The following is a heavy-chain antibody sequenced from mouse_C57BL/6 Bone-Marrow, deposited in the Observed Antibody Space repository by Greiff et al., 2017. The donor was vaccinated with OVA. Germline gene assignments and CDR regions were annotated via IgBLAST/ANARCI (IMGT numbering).Heavy chain of an antibody. Sequence: QVQLQQPGAELVKPGASVKLSCKASGYTFTSYWMHWVKQRPGQGLEWIGMIHPNSGSTNYNEKFKSKATLTVDTSSSTAYMQLSSLTSEDSAVYDCARRDYYVPFAYWGQGTLVTVSA. CDR3: ARRDYYVPFAY. D-gene: IGHD1-1*01. CDR1: GYTFTSYW. V-gene: IGHV1-64*01. CDR2: IHPNSGST. J-gene: IGHJ3*01.